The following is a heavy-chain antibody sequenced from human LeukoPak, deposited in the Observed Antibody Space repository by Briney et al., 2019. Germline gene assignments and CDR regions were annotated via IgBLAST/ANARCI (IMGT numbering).Heavy chain of an antibody. Sequence: PGGSLRLSCAASGFTFSSYAMHWVRQAPGKGLEWVAVISYDGSNKYYADSVKGRFIISRDNSKNTLYLQMNSLRAEDTAVYYCARDLGYCSGGSCYPFTHDYWGQGTLVTVSS. CDR1: GFTFSSYA. CDR3: ARDLGYCSGGSCYPFTHDY. V-gene: IGHV3-30-3*01. CDR2: ISYDGSNK. D-gene: IGHD2-15*01. J-gene: IGHJ4*02.